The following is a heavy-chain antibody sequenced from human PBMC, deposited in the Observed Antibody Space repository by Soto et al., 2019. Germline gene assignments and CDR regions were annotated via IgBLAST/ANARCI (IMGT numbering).Heavy chain of an antibody. J-gene: IGHJ5*02. V-gene: IGHV4-31*03. CDR2: IYNHATT. CDR3: ARDPAP. Sequence: QVQLQESGPGLVKPSQTLSLTCTVSGGSISTAGSYWSWIRQHPGKGLELIGYIYNHATTYYNPSLTRRVTISVATSTNQFSLKLSSVTVAYTAVYYCARDPAPWGQGAVVTVSS. CDR1: GGSISTAGSY.